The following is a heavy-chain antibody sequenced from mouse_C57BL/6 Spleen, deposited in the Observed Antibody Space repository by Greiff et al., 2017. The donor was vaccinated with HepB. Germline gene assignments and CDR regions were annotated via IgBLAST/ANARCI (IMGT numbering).Heavy chain of an antibody. D-gene: IGHD1-2*01. CDR1: GYSITSGYY. Sequence: EVKLQESGPGLVKPSQSLSLTCSVTGYSITSGYYWNWIRQFPGNKLEWMGYISYDGSNNYNPSLKNRISITRDTSKNQFFLKLNSVTTEDTATYYCARGVLRHYFDYWGQGTTLTVSS. J-gene: IGHJ2*01. CDR2: ISYDGSN. V-gene: IGHV3-6*01. CDR3: ARGVLRHYFDY.